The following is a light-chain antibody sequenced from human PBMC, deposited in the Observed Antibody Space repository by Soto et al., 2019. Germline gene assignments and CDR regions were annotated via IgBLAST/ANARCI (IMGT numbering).Light chain of an antibody. CDR3: CSYAGTYSYV. J-gene: IGLJ1*01. Sequence: QSVLTQPRSVSGSPGQSVTISCTGTSNDVGGYDYVSWYQQHPGKAPKLIIYDVSKRPSGVPDRFSGSKSSNTASLTISGLQAEDEADYYCCSYAGTYSYVFGTGTKVTVL. CDR1: SNDVGGYDY. V-gene: IGLV2-11*01. CDR2: DVS.